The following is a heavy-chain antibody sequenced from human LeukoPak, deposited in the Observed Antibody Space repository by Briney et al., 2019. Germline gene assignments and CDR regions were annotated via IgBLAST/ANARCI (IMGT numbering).Heavy chain of an antibody. CDR2: FDPEDGET. Sequence: ASVKVSCKVSGYTLTELSMHWVRQAPGKGLEWMGGFDPEDGETIYAQKFQGRVTMTEDTSTETACMELSSLRSEDTAVYYCATLSLDAFDIWGQGTMVTVSS. CDR3: ATLSLDAFDI. V-gene: IGHV1-24*01. J-gene: IGHJ3*02. CDR1: GYTLTELS.